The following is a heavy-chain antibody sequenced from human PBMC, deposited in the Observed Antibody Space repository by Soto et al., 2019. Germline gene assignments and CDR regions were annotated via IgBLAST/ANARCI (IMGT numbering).Heavy chain of an antibody. J-gene: IGHJ3*02. CDR3: ATPYYYYDSSGTRGAFDI. CDR1: GYTLTELS. CDR2: FDPEDGET. D-gene: IGHD3-22*01. V-gene: IGHV1-24*01. Sequence: QVQLVQSGAEVKKPGASVKVSCKVSGYTLTELSMHWVRQAPGKGLEWMGGFDPEDGETIYAQKFQGRVTMTEDTSTDTAYMELSSLRSEDTAVYYCATPYYYYDSSGTRGAFDIWGQGTMVTVSS.